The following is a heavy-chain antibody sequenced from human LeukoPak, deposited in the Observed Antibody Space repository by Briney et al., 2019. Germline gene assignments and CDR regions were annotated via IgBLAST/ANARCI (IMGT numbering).Heavy chain of an antibody. CDR2: IYYSGST. D-gene: IGHD1-14*01. CDR1: GGSISSSSYY. Sequence: SETLSLTCTVSGGSISSSSYYWGWIRQPPGRGLEWIGNIYYSGSTYYNPSLKSRVTISVDTSNNQFSLKLSSVTAADTAMFYCARTLTAYNDAFDIWGQGTMVAVSS. V-gene: IGHV4-39*01. CDR3: ARTLTAYNDAFDI. J-gene: IGHJ3*02.